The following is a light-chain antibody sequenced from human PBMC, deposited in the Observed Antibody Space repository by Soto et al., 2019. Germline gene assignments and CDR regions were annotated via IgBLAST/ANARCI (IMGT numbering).Light chain of an antibody. Sequence: SYELTQPLSVSVALGQTATITCGENNIGSKNVHWYQQNPGQAPVMVINRDTNRSSGIPARFSGSNSGNTATLTISRAQAGDEADYYCQVWDTSTVVFGGGTQLTVL. CDR3: QVWDTSTVV. V-gene: IGLV3-9*01. J-gene: IGLJ2*01. CDR1: NIGSKN. CDR2: RDT.